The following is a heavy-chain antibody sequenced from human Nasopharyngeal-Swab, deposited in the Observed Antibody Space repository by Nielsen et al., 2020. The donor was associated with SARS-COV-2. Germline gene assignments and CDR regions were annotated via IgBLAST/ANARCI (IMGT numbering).Heavy chain of an antibody. D-gene: IGHD2-2*01. J-gene: IGHJ6*02. CDR3: GRGACSITTCYENVDV. Sequence: SKTLSLTCTVSDGSISSYYWSWIRQPPGNGLEWIGCVDSSGSTNSKPSLKSRVTISVATSKNQFSLNLSSVTAADTAVYYCGRGACSITTCYENVDVWGQGTTVTVSS. V-gene: IGHV4-59*13. CDR1: DGSISSYY. CDR2: VDSSGST.